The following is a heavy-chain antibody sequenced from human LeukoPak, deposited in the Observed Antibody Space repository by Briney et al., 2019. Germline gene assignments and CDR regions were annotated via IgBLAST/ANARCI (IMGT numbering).Heavy chain of an antibody. Sequence: GSLRLSCAASGFTFSSYAMNWVRQPPGKGLEWIGSIYYSGSTYYNPSLKSRVTISVDTSKNQFSLKLSSVTAADTAVYYCARNSGSGWYRYFDLWGRGTLVTVSS. CDR3: ARNSGSGWYRYFDL. CDR1: GFTFSSYA. V-gene: IGHV4-38-2*01. CDR2: IYYSGST. J-gene: IGHJ2*01. D-gene: IGHD6-19*01.